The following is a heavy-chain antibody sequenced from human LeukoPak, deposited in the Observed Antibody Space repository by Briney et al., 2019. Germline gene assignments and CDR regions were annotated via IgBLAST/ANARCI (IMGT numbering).Heavy chain of an antibody. CDR2: ISGSGGST. V-gene: IGHV3-23*01. D-gene: IGHD2-21*01. CDR3: AKVAVVVIMDAFDI. Sequence: PGGSLRLSCAASGFAFSSYAMSWVRQAPGKGREWVSAISGSGGSTYYADSVKGRFTISRDNSKNTLHLQMNSLRAEATAVYYCAKVAVVVIMDAFDIWGQGTMVTVSS. J-gene: IGHJ3*02. CDR1: GFAFSSYA.